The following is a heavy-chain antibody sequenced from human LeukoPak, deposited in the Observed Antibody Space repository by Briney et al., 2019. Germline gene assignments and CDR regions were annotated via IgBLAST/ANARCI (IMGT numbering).Heavy chain of an antibody. CDR2: ISSSSSYI. Sequence: AGSLRRSGSASRFTFSSYSMTRLRQAQGLRWVCVSSISSSSSYIYYADSVKGRFTISRDNAKNSLYLQMNSLRAEDTAVYYCARDRLASELLDYRREGTLVTVPS. CDR3: ARDRLASELLDY. V-gene: IGHV3-21*01. D-gene: IGHD1-26*01. J-gene: IGHJ4*02. CDR1: RFTFSSYS.